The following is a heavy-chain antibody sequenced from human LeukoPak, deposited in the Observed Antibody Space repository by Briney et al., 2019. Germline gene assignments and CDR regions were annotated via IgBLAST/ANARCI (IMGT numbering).Heavy chain of an antibody. CDR3: AREEYNYYDSSGYFPHGDY. J-gene: IGHJ4*02. D-gene: IGHD3-22*01. V-gene: IGHV1-69*13. Sequence: SVKVSCKASGSTFSSYAISWVRQAPGQGLEWMGGIIPIFGTANYAQKFQGRVTITADESTSTAYMELSSLRSEDTAVYYCAREEYNYYDSSGYFPHGDYWGQGTLVTVSS. CDR2: IIPIFGTA. CDR1: GSTFSSYA.